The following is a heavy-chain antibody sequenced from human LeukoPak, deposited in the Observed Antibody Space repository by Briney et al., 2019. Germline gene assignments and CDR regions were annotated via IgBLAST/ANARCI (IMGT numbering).Heavy chain of an antibody. J-gene: IGHJ4*02. CDR3: ARDPSTFYFDY. CDR2: IYSSGST. V-gene: IGHV4-59*01. D-gene: IGHD3-16*01. Sequence: SETLSLTCTLSGGSISSYYGSWIRQPPGKGLEWIGYIYSSGSTDYNPSLKSRVTISVDTSKSQFSLKMSSVTAEDTAIYYCARDPSTFYFDYWGQGALVTVSS. CDR1: GGSISSYY.